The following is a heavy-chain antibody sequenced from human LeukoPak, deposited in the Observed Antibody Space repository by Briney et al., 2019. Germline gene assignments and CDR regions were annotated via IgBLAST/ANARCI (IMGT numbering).Heavy chain of an antibody. CDR2: IWYDGSNK. V-gene: IGHV3-33*01. J-gene: IGHJ4*02. CDR1: GFTFSSYG. Sequence: PGRSLRLSCAASGFTFSSYGMHWVRQAPGKGLEWVAVIWYDGSNKYYADSVKGRFTISRDNSKNTLYLQMNSLRAEDTAVYYCARDLFVERVPAAIQDYWGQGTLVTVSS. CDR3: ARDLFVERVPAAIQDY. D-gene: IGHD2-2*02.